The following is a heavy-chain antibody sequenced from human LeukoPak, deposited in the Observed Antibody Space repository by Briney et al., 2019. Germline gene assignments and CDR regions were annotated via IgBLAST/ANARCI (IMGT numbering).Heavy chain of an antibody. CDR1: GYSFTSYW. V-gene: IGHV5-51*01. J-gene: IGHJ4*02. Sequence: GESLKISCKGSGYSFTSYWIGWVRQMPGKGLEWMGIIYPGDSDTRYSPSFQGQVTISADKSISTAYLQWSSLKASDTAMYYCARHASSGWYAVRYFDYWGQGTLATVSS. CDR3: ARHASSGWYAVRYFDY. D-gene: IGHD6-19*01. CDR2: IYPGDSDT.